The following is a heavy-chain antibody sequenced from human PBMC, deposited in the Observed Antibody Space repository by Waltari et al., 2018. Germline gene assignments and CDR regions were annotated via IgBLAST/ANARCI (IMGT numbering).Heavy chain of an antibody. CDR2: ISSSSSYI. Sequence: VQLVQSGGGLVTPGGSLRLSCAASGFTFSRYSMNWVRQAPGKGLEWVSSISSSSSYIYYADSVKGRFTISRDNAKNSLYLQMNSLRAEDTAVYYCARAFLKVQGVYHYYYYGMDVWGQGTTVTVSS. J-gene: IGHJ6*02. CDR3: ARAFLKVQGVYHYYYYGMDV. V-gene: IGHV3-21*04. D-gene: IGHD3-10*01. CDR1: GFTFSRYS.